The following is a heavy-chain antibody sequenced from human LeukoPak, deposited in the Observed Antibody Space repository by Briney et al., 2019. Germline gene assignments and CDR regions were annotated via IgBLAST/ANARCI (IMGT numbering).Heavy chain of an antibody. V-gene: IGHV4-38-2*02. CDR1: GYSISSGYY. CDR3: ARDGEVLLWFGELSTFDY. J-gene: IGHJ4*02. D-gene: IGHD3-10*01. Sequence: PSETLSLTCTVSGYSISSGYYWGWIRHPPGKGLEWIGSIYHSGSTYYNPSLKSRVTISVDTSKNQSSLKLSSVTAADTAVYYCARDGEVLLWFGELSTFDYWGQGTLVTVSS. CDR2: IYHSGST.